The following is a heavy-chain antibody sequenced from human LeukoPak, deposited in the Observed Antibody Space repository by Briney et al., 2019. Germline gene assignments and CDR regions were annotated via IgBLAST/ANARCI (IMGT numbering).Heavy chain of an antibody. D-gene: IGHD3-22*01. Sequence: GGSLRLSCAASGFTFSDYYMSWIRQAPGKGLEWVSYISSSSTYTNYADSVKGRFTISRDNAKNSLYLQMNSLRAEDTAVYYCARGDTYYYDSSGYGPFDYWGRGTLVTVSS. CDR2: ISSSSTYT. CDR1: GFTFSDYY. CDR3: ARGDTYYYDSSGYGPFDY. J-gene: IGHJ4*02. V-gene: IGHV3-11*05.